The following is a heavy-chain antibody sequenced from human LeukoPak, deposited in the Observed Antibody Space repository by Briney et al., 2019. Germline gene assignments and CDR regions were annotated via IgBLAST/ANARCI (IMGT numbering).Heavy chain of an antibody. CDR1: GFTFSSHW. D-gene: IGHD6-13*01. V-gene: IGHV3-7*01. CDR2: IKPGGSEK. J-gene: IGHJ4*02. Sequence: GGSLRLSCAASGFTFSSHWMTWVRQAPGKGLEWVANIKPGGSEKYYVDFVKGRVTISSDNAETSLYLQMTSLRAEDTAVYYCASERPSSSWYDYWGQGTLVTVSS. CDR3: ASERPSSSWYDY.